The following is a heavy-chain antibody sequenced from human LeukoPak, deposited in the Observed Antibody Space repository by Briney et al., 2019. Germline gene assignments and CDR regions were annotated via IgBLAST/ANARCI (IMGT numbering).Heavy chain of an antibody. J-gene: IGHJ4*02. CDR1: GGSISSGGYY. CDR3: ARGVVGSSPFDY. D-gene: IGHD6-6*01. V-gene: IGHV4-39*07. CDR2: INHSGST. Sequence: MSSETLSLTCTVSGGSISSGGYYWSWIRQPPGKGLEWIGEINHSGSTNYNPSLKSRVTISVDTSKNQFSLKLSSVTAADTAVYYCARGVVGSSPFDYWGQGTLVTVSS.